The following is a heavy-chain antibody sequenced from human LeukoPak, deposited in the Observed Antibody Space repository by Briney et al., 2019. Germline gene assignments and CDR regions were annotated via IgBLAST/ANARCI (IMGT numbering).Heavy chain of an antibody. V-gene: IGHV3-15*01. Sequence: GGSLRLSCTASGFTFSNAWMSWVRQAPGKGLEWVGRVKSKKDGATTYYAAPVKGRFSISRDDSKNVLSLQMNSLKTDDTAVYYWAAGYGKSDFDFWGQGTLVTVSS. CDR2: VKSKKDGATT. CDR3: AAGYGKSDFDF. CDR1: GFTFSNAW. D-gene: IGHD2-15*01. J-gene: IGHJ4*02.